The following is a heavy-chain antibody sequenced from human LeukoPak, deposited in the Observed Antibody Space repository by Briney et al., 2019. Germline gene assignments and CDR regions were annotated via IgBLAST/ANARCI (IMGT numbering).Heavy chain of an antibody. V-gene: IGHV4-39*07. CDR3: ARVSRFPNTYYYDS. CDR2: IYYSGSA. CDR1: GGSISSSSYY. D-gene: IGHD2-21*01. J-gene: IGHJ4*02. Sequence: SQTLSLTCTVSGGSISSSSYYWGWIRQPPGKGLEWIGSIYYSGSANYNPSLKSRVTISVDTSKNQFSLKLSSVTAADTAVYYCARVSRFPNTYYYDSWGQGALVTVSS.